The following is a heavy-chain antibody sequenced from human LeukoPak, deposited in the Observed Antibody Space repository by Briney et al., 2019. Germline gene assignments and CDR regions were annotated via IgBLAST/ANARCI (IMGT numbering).Heavy chain of an antibody. J-gene: IGHJ4*02. V-gene: IGHV2-70*04. Sequence: KESGPALVKPTQTLTLTCTLSGFSLSTSGMRVSWIRQPPGKALEWLARIDWGDDKFYSTSLKTRLTISKDTSKNQVVLTMTNMDPVDTATYYCAQTYYYDSRNSYYFDYWGQGTLVTVSS. CDR2: IDWGDDK. CDR1: GFSLSTSGMR. CDR3: AQTYYYDSRNSYYFDY. D-gene: IGHD3-22*01.